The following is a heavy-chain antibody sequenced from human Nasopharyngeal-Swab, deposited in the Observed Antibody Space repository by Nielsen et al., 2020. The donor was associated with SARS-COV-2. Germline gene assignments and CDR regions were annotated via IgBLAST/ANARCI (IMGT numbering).Heavy chain of an antibody. CDR3: ARGLGLIRDY. J-gene: IGHJ4*02. Sequence: GESLKISCAASGLTFTNSWMSWVRQAPGKGLEWVANIKQDGSDKYYVDSVKGRFTISRDNAKNSLELQMNSLRAEDTAVYYCARGLGLIRDYWGQGTLVTVSS. CDR2: IKQDGSDK. D-gene: IGHD3/OR15-3a*01. CDR1: GLTFTNSW. V-gene: IGHV3-7*01.